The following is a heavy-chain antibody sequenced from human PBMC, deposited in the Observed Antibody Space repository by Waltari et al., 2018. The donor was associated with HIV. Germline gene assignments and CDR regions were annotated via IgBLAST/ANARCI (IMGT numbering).Heavy chain of an antibody. J-gene: IGHJ3*02. CDR1: VGSFSGYY. CDR3: ARGADAFDI. V-gene: IGHV4-34*01. Sequence: QVQLQQWGAGLFKPSETLSLTCAVYVGSFSGYYWSWIRQPPGKGMEWIGEINHSGSTNYNPSLKSRVTISVDTSKNQFSLKLSSVTAADTAVYYCARGADAFDIWGQGTMVTVPS. CDR2: INHSGST.